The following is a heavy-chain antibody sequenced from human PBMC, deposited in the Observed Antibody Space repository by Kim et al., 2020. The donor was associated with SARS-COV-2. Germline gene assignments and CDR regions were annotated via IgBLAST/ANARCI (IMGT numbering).Heavy chain of an antibody. CDR2: RGAT. CDR3: ARDQGGLDV. J-gene: IGHJ6*02. Sequence: RGATNYAQKSQDRITVTRDTSISTGYMELNRLTSDDTAVYYCARDQGGLDVWGQGTTVTVSS. V-gene: IGHV1-2*02.